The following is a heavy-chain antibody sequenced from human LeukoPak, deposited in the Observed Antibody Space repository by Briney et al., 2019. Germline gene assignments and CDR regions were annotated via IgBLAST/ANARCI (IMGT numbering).Heavy chain of an antibody. CDR3: ARGYSGTYGRFDY. J-gene: IGHJ4*02. V-gene: IGHV4-59*01. CDR1: GGSISSYY. Sequence: PSETLSLTCTVSGGSISSYYWSWIRHPPRQGQEWIGYIYYSGSTNYNPSLKSRVTISVDTSKNQFSLKLSSVTAADTAVYYCARGYSGTYGRFDYWGQGTLVTVSS. CDR2: IYYSGST. D-gene: IGHD1-26*01.